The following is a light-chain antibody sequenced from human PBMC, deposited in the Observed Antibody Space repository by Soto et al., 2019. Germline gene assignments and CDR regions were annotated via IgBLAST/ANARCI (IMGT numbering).Light chain of an antibody. CDR1: QSGRSF. V-gene: IGKV3-11*01. Sequence: EIVLTQSPATLALSPGDRATLSCRASQSGRSFLAWYQQKPGQAPRLLISDASKRATGIPDRFSGTGSVTDFTLTIGSLEPEDFAIYYCQKCSNWPMFTFGQGTKLEIK. J-gene: IGKJ2*01. CDR3: QKCSNWPMFT. CDR2: DAS.